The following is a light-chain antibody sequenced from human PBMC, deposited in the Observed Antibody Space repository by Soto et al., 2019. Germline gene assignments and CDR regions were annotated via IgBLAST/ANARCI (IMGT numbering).Light chain of an antibody. V-gene: IGLV2-23*01. Sequence: QSALTQPASVSGSPGQSITISCTGTSSDVGSYNLVSWYQQQPGKAPKLMIYEGSKLPSGVSNRFSGSKSGNTASLTISGLQAEDEADYYCCSYAGSSTDVVFGGGTKLTVL. CDR1: SSDVGSYNL. CDR2: EGS. J-gene: IGLJ2*01. CDR3: CSYAGSSTDVV.